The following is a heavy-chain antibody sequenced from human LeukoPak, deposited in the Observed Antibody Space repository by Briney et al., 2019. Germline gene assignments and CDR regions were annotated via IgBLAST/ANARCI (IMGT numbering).Heavy chain of an antibody. V-gene: IGHV3-15*01. CDR2: IKSKTHGGTT. D-gene: IGHD3-10*01. CDR3: AKDGFEGGYWYFDL. Sequence: PGGSLRLSCAASGFTFSNAWMTWVRQAPGAGLEWVGRIKSKTHGGTTDYAAPVKGRFTISRDDSKNTLYLQMNSLKTEDTAVYYCAKDGFEGGYWYFDLWGRGTLVTVSS. CDR1: GFTFSNAW. J-gene: IGHJ2*01.